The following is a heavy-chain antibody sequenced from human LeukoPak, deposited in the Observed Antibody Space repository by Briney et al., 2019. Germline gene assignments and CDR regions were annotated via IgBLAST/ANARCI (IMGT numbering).Heavy chain of an antibody. CDR1: GFTFSSYS. CDR3: AREELNWSGYYFPDY. D-gene: IGHD3-3*01. Sequence: PGGSLRLSCAASGFTFSSYSMNWVRQAPGKGLEWVSSISSSSSYIYYADSVKGRFTISRDNAKNSLYLQMNSLRAEDTAVHYCAREELNWSGYYFPDYWGQGTLVTVSS. CDR2: ISSSSSYI. J-gene: IGHJ4*02. V-gene: IGHV3-21*01.